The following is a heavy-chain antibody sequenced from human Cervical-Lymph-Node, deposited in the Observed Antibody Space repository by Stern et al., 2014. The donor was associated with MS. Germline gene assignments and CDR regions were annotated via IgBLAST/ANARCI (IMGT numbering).Heavy chain of an antibody. CDR3: AREKDPGGAFEY. CDR2: ISDDGSIK. V-gene: IGHV3-30*04. J-gene: IGHJ4*02. Sequence: QVQLVQSGGGVVQPGRSLRLSCAASGFSFSNYAMHWVRQAPGQGMEWVAGISDDGSIKLYPDSVDGRFTISRDNSKNTLYLQMNSLRPEDTAVYSCAREKDPGGAFEYWGQGTLVTVSS. CDR1: GFSFSNYA. D-gene: IGHD2-15*01.